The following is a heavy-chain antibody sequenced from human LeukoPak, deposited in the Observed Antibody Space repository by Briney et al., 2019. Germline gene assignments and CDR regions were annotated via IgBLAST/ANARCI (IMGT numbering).Heavy chain of an antibody. CDR3: ARDGQNGSPYATDV. V-gene: IGHV3-33*01. CDR1: GFTFRSHG. D-gene: IGHD3-10*01. J-gene: IGHJ6*02. Sequence: GSLRLSCAASGFTFRSHGMHWVRQAPGKGLEWVAGIWYDGSNEDYADSARGRFTISRDNSKNTLYLQMNSLRVEDTAVYYCARDGQNGSPYATDVWGQGTTVTVSS. CDR2: IWYDGSNE.